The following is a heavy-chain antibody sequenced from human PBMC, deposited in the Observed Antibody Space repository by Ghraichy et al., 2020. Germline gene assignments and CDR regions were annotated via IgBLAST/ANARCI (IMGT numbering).Heavy chain of an antibody. CDR2: IRYDGSNK. J-gene: IGHJ4*02. CDR3: AKGPLTRWLRLRSYYFDY. Sequence: GGSLRLSCAASGFTFSSYGMHWVRQAPGKGLEWVAFIRYDGSNKYYADSVKGRFTISRDNSKNTLYLQMNSLRAEDTAVYYCAKGPLTRWLRLRSYYFDYWGQGTLVTVSS. D-gene: IGHD5-12*01. V-gene: IGHV3-30*02. CDR1: GFTFSSYG.